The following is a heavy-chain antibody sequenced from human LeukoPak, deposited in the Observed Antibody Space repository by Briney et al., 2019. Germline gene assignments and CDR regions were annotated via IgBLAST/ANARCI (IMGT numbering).Heavy chain of an antibody. J-gene: IGHJ6*03. Sequence: GGSLRLSCAASGFTFDDYGMSWVRQAPGKGLEWVSGINWNGGSTGYADSVKGRLTISRDNAKNSLYLQMNSLRAEDTALYYCARNYYFYNYMDVWGKGTTVTVSS. CDR1: GFTFDDYG. V-gene: IGHV3-20*04. CDR2: INWNGGST. CDR3: ARNYYFYNYMDV.